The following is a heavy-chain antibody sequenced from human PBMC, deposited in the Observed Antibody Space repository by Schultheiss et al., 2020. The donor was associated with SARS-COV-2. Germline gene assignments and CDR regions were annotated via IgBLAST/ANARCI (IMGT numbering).Heavy chain of an antibody. Sequence: SQTLSLTCTVSGGSISNYYWNWIRQPPGKGLEWIGYIYYSGSTNYNPSLKSRVTISVDTSKNQFSLKLSSVTAADTAVYYCARWGAESSPSCHGFDLWGQGTMVTVSS. CDR2: IYYSGST. D-gene: IGHD2-2*01. J-gene: IGHJ3*01. V-gene: IGHV4-59*01. CDR3: ARWGAESSPSCHGFDL. CDR1: GGSISNYY.